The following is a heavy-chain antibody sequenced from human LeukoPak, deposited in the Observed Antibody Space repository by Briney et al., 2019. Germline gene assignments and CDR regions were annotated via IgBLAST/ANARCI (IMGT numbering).Heavy chain of an antibody. Sequence: GGSLRLSCAAPGFTVSSNYMSWVRQAPGKGLEWVSVIYSGGGTYYADSVKGRFTISRDNSNNTLYLQLNSLRAEDTAVYYCARDRIYGSGAYDYWGQGTLVTVSS. J-gene: IGHJ4*02. CDR2: IYSGGGT. D-gene: IGHD3-10*01. V-gene: IGHV3-53*01. CDR1: GFTVSSNY. CDR3: ARDRIYGSGAYDY.